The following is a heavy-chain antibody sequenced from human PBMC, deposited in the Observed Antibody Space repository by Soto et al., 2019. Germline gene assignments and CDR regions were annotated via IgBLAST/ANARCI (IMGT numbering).Heavy chain of an antibody. Sequence: QVQLVQSGAEVKKPGASVKVSCKASGYTFTSYGISWVRQAPGQGLEWMGWISAYNGNTNYAQKLQGRATMTTDTSTSTAYMELRSLRSDDTAVYYCARDSHYGDYAFYFDYWGQGTLVTVSS. V-gene: IGHV1-18*01. D-gene: IGHD4-17*01. CDR1: GYTFTSYG. J-gene: IGHJ4*02. CDR3: ARDSHYGDYAFYFDY. CDR2: ISAYNGNT.